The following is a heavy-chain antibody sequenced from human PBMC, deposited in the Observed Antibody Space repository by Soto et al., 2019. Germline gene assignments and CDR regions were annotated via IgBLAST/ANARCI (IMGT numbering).Heavy chain of an antibody. D-gene: IGHD3-22*01. CDR1: GFTFGSYA. CDR2: ISGNGDRT. CDR3: AKDLSSVYDSSGLARYYGMDV. V-gene: IGHV3-23*01. J-gene: IGHJ6*02. Sequence: GGSLRLSCAASGFTFGSYAMSWVRQAPGKGLEWVSSISGNGDRTYYADSVKGRFTISRDTSKNTLYLQMNSLRAEDTAVYYCAKDLSSVYDSSGLARYYGMDVWGQGTTVTVSS.